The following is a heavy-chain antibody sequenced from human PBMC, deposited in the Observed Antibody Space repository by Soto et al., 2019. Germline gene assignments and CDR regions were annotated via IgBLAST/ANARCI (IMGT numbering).Heavy chain of an antibody. D-gene: IGHD3-3*01. CDR2: IYYSGST. J-gene: IGHJ6*02. CDR3: ARDRAARLELLGMDV. V-gene: IGHV4-61*01. CDR1: VGSVSSGSYY. Sequence: PSETLSLTCTVSVGSVSSGSYYWIWIRHPPGKGLEWIGYIYYSGSTNYNPSLKSRVTISVDTSKNQFSLKLSSVTAADTAVYYCARDRAARLELLGMDVWGQGTTVTV.